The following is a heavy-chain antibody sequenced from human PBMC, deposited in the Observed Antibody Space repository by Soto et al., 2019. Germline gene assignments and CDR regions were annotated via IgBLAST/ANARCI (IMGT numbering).Heavy chain of an antibody. V-gene: IGHV4-34*01. Sequence: SETLSLTCAVYGGSFSGYYWTWIRQPPGTGLEWIGEINHSGSTNYNPSLKSRVTISVDTSKNQFSLKLTSVTAADTAVYYCARDKITGIFDYWGEGTLVTVSS. CDR3: ARDKITGIFDY. J-gene: IGHJ4*02. CDR1: GGSFSGYY. CDR2: INHSGST. D-gene: IGHD2-8*02.